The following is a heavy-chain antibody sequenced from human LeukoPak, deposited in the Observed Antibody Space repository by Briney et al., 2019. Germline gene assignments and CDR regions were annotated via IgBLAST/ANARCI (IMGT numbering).Heavy chain of an antibody. J-gene: IGHJ4*02. Sequence: SETLSLTCTVSGGSISSYYWSWIRQPPGKGLEWIGYIYYSGSTNYNPSLKSRVTISVDTSKNQFSLKLSSVTAADTAVYYCASLGYCSSTRCLDWGQGTLVTVSS. CDR1: GGSISSYY. CDR3: ASLGYCSSTRCLD. CDR2: IYYSGST. V-gene: IGHV4-59*01. D-gene: IGHD2-2*01.